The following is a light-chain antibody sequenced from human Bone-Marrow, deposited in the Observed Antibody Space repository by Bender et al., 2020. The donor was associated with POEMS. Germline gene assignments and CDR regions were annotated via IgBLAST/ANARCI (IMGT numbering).Light chain of an antibody. V-gene: IGLV2-23*02. J-gene: IGLJ1*01. CDR2: EVT. CDR1: ISDIGAYDY. Sequence: QSALTQPPSASGSPGRSVTISCTGAISDIGAYDYVSWYQQHPDKAPKLLISEVTKRPSGVSNRFSGSKSGNTASLTISGLQAEDEADYYCCSYAGTSTYVFGTGTKVTVL. CDR3: CSYAGTSTYV.